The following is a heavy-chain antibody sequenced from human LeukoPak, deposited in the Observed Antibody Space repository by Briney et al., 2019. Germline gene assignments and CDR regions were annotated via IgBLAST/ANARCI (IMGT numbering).Heavy chain of an antibody. V-gene: IGHV4-59*01. CDR1: GGSISSYY. D-gene: IGHD1-26*01. Sequence: PSETLSLTCTVSGGSISSYYWSWIRQPPGKGLEWIGYIYYSGSTNYNPSLKSRVTISVDTSKNQFSLKLSSVTAADTAVYYCARDLEWELMGAFDIWGQGTMVTVSS. J-gene: IGHJ3*02. CDR3: ARDLEWELMGAFDI. CDR2: IYYSGST.